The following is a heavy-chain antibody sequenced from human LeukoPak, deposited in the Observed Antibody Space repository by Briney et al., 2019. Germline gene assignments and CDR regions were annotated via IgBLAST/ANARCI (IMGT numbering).Heavy chain of an antibody. CDR1: GFTFRFYA. D-gene: IGHD6-13*01. CDR2: ITGDASVT. J-gene: IGHJ3*02. Sequence: GGSLRLSCAGSGFTFRFYAMTWVRQAPGKGLEWVSGITGDASVTYDADSVKGRFNISRDNSKNTLYPQLNSLRVEDTAVYYCAKAYSTSLYGDAFHTWSQGTMVTVSP. V-gene: IGHV3-23*01. CDR3: AKAYSTSLYGDAFHT.